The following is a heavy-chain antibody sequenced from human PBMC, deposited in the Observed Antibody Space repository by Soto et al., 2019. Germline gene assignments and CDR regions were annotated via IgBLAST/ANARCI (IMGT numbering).Heavy chain of an antibody. CDR2: IGTAGDT. CDR1: GFTFSSYD. D-gene: IGHD2-15*01. J-gene: IGHJ3*02. V-gene: IGHV3-13*01. CDR3: ARACGSCYSGTDAFDI. Sequence: EVQLVESGGGLVQPGGSPRLSCAASGFTFSSYDMHWVRQATGKGLEWVSAIGTAGDTYYPGSVKGRFTISRENAKNSLYLQMNSLRAGDTAVYYCARACGSCYSGTDAFDIWGQGTMVTVSS.